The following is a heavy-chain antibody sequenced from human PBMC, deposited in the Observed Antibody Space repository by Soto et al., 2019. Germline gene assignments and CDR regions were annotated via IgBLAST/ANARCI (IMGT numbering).Heavy chain of an antibody. CDR2: ISRGGDTI. CDR1: AFTFSTYS. V-gene: IGHV3-48*01. D-gene: IGHD6-13*01. CDR3: ATERPAPGTFPDAFDT. J-gene: IGHJ3*02. Sequence: GGSLRLSCAGSAFTFSTYSMNWVRQAPGKGLEWVSYISRGGDTIYYADSVKGRFTISRDSAKNSLYLQMNSLRAEDTAVYYCATERPAPGTFPDAFDTWGQGTVVTVSS.